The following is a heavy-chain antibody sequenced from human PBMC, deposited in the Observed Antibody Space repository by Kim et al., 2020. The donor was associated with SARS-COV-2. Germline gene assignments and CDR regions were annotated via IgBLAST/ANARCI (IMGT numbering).Heavy chain of an antibody. Sequence: SETLSLTCAVSGGSISSSNWWSWVRQSPGKGLEWIGEIYHSGSTNYNPSLKSRVTISVDKSKNQFSLKLSSVTAADTAVYYCARDRYGSGSLLPAYFDYWGQGTLVTVSS. J-gene: IGHJ4*02. V-gene: IGHV4-4*02. CDR1: GGSISSSNW. D-gene: IGHD3-10*01. CDR2: IYHSGST. CDR3: ARDRYGSGSLLPAYFDY.